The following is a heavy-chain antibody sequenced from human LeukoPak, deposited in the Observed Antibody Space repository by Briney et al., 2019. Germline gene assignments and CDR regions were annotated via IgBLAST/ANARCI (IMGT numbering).Heavy chain of an antibody. J-gene: IGHJ3*02. CDR1: GFTFSDYY. V-gene: IGHV3-11*01. D-gene: IGHD1-20*01. Sequence: PGGSLRLSCAASGFTFSDYYMSWIRQAPGKGLEWVSYISSSGSTIYYADSVKGRFTISRDNAKYSLYLQMNSLRAEDTAVYYCAREQYNWNDGENDAFDIWGQGTMVTVSS. CDR2: ISSSGSTI. CDR3: AREQYNWNDGENDAFDI.